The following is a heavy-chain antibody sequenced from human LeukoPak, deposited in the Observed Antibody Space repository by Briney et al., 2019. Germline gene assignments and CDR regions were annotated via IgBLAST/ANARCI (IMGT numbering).Heavy chain of an antibody. CDR1: GGSISSGGYY. J-gene: IGHJ5*02. V-gene: IGHV4-31*03. Sequence: SQTLSLTCTVSGGSISSGGYYWSWIRQHPEKGLEWIGYIYYSGSTYYNPSLKSRVTISVDTSKNQFSLKLSPVTAADTAVYYCARAEYSSSSWFDPWGQGTLVTVSS. CDR2: IYYSGST. D-gene: IGHD6-6*01. CDR3: ARAEYSSSSWFDP.